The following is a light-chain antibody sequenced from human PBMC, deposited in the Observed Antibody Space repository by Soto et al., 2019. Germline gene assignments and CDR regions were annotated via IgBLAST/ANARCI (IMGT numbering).Light chain of an antibody. CDR1: SSDVGGYNY. J-gene: IGLJ1*01. CDR2: DVS. V-gene: IGLV2-14*01. CDR3: SSYTSSSTYV. Sequence: SALPQPASGSGSPGQWITISCTGTSSDVGGYNYVSWYQQHPGKAPKLMIYDVSNRPSGVSNRFSGSKSVNTASLTISGLQAEDEADYYCSSYTSSSTYVFGTGTKVTVL.